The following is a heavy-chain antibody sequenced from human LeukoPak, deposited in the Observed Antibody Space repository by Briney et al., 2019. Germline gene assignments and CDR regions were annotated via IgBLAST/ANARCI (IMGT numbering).Heavy chain of an antibody. D-gene: IGHD2-2*01. Sequence: PSETLSLTCTVSGGSISSSSYYWGWIRQPPGKGLEWIGSIYYSGSTYYNPSLKSRATISVDTSKNQFSLKLSSVTAADTAVYYCARPVVPAAKGAFDIWGQGTMVTVSS. CDR1: GGSISSSSYY. V-gene: IGHV4-39*01. CDR3: ARPVVPAAKGAFDI. CDR2: IYYSGST. J-gene: IGHJ3*02.